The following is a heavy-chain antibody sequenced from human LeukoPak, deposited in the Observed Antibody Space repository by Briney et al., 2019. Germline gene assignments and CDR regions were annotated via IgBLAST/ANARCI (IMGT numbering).Heavy chain of an antibody. Sequence: GGSLRLSCAASGFTFSSYAMSWVRQAPGKGLEWVSGISGNGGSAYFADSVKGRFTMTRDNSKNTLYLQMNSLRAEDTAVYYCAKCRFNDYGDYDYWGQGTLVTVSS. CDR3: AKCRFNDYGDYDY. D-gene: IGHD4-17*01. V-gene: IGHV3-23*01. CDR2: ISGNGGSA. CDR1: GFTFSSYA. J-gene: IGHJ4*02.